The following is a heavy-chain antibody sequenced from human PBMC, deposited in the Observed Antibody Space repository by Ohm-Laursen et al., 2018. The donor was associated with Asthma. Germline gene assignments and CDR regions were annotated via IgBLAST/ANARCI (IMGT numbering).Heavy chain of an antibody. CDR3: ARSIGWYSLDL. CDR2: ISHSGAA. J-gene: IGHJ4*02. CDR1: GFTFSNYA. D-gene: IGHD6-19*01. Sequence: LRLSCAASGFTFSNYAMHWVRQAPGKGLEWIAEISHSGAASFNPSLTSRVTISLDKSKTHFSLELASVTAADTAVYYCARSIGWYSLDLWGQGTLVTVSS. V-gene: IGHV4-4*02.